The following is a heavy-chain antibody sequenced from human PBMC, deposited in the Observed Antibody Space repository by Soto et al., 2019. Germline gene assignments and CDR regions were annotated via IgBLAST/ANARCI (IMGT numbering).Heavy chain of an antibody. V-gene: IGHV1-69*06. CDR3: ATVDISSWIDGMDV. D-gene: IGHD6-6*01. Sequence: QVQLVQSGAEVKKPGSSVKVSCKASGGTFSSYAISWVRQAPGQGLEWMGGTFPMFGKANYAQKYEGRVTISADKSTSTAYMELRSLTSEDTAVYYCATVDISSWIDGMDVWGQGTTVTVSS. CDR2: TFPMFGKA. J-gene: IGHJ6*02. CDR1: GGTFSSYA.